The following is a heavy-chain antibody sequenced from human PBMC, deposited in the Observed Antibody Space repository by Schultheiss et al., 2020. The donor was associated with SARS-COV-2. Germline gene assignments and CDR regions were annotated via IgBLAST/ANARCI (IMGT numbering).Heavy chain of an antibody. V-gene: IGHV3-48*03. Sequence: GGSLRLSCAASGFTFSSYEMNWVRQAPGKGLEWVSYISSSGSTIYYADSVKGRFTISRDNAKNSLYLQMNSLRAEDTAVYYCARATATTDFDYWGQGTLVTVSS. D-gene: IGHD5-18*01. CDR2: ISSSGSTI. CDR1: GFTFSSYE. J-gene: IGHJ4*02. CDR3: ARATATTDFDY.